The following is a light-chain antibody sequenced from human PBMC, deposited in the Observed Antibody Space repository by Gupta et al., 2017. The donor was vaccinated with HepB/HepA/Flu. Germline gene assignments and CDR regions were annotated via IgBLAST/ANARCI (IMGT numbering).Light chain of an antibody. CDR2: GVT. J-gene: IGLJ2*01. CDR3: CSYAGRNTRI. V-gene: IGLV2-23*02. Sequence: QSALTQPASVSGSPGQSIPSSCPGTSTDIGRYNLVSWYKQPSGKAPKLMIFGVTNRPSGVSSRFSGSKAGNTASLTVSELQAEDEADYFCCSYAGRNTRIFGGGTKLTVL. CDR1: STDIGRYNL.